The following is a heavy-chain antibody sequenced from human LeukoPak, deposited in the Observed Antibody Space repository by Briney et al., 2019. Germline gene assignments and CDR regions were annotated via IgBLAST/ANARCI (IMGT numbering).Heavy chain of an antibody. CDR3: AKALIAAAGTSRGMDV. CDR2: TSDDGINK. Sequence: PGGSLRLSCAASGFTFSSYGMHWVRQAPGKGLEWVSFTSDDGINKYHADSVKGRFTISRDNSKNTLYLQMNSLRAEDTAVYYCAKALIAAAGTSRGMDVWGQGTAVTVSS. V-gene: IGHV3-30*12. D-gene: IGHD6-13*01. CDR1: GFTFSSYG. J-gene: IGHJ6*02.